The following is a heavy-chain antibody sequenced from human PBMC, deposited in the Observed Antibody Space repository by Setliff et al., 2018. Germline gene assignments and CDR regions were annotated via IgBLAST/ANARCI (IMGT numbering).Heavy chain of an antibody. CDR2: IYYSGST. D-gene: IGHD4-17*01. Sequence: SETLSLTCVVYGGSLNGYCWSWIRQPPGKGLEWIGYIYYSGSTNYNPSLKSRVTISVDTSKNHFSLKLSSVTAADTAVYYCAGSTVTQVDYWGQGTLVTVSS. CDR1: GGSLNGYC. V-gene: IGHV4-59*08. J-gene: IGHJ4*02. CDR3: AGSTVTQVDY.